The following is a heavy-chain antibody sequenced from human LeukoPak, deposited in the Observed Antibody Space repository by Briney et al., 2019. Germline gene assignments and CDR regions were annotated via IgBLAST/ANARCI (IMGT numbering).Heavy chain of an antibody. CDR1: GFTVSSNH. Sequence: GGSLRLSCAASGFTVSSNHMSWVRQAPGKGLEWVSVIYSGGSTYYADSVKGRFIISRDNSKNTLYLQMNSLRAEDTAVYYCARDHDYGDYYFDIWGQGTMVTVSS. D-gene: IGHD4-17*01. V-gene: IGHV3-53*01. CDR3: ARDHDYGDYYFDI. J-gene: IGHJ3*02. CDR2: IYSGGST.